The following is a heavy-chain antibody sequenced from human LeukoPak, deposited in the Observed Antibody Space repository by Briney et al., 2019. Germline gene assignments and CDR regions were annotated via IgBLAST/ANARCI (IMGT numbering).Heavy chain of an antibody. J-gene: IGHJ4*02. Sequence: GGSLRLSCAASGFTFSSYAMNWVRQAPGKGLEWVSFISSSSNYIYYADSVKGRFTISRDNAKNSLYLQMNSLRAEDTAVYYCARGTPTTRDFDYWGQGTLVTVSS. CDR3: ARGTPTTRDFDY. CDR2: ISSSSNYI. CDR1: GFTFSSYA. D-gene: IGHD4-11*01. V-gene: IGHV3-21*01.